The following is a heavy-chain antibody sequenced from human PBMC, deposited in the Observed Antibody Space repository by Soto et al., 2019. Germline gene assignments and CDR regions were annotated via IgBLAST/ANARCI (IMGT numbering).Heavy chain of an antibody. CDR1: GGSISSSNW. J-gene: IGHJ6*02. Sequence: QVQLQESGPGLVKPSGTLSLTCAVSGGSISSSNWWSWVRQPPGKGLEWIGEIYHSGSTNYNPSLKSRVTISVDKSKNQCSLKLSSVTAADTAVYYCARGAGSCSGGSCYSYYGMDVWGQGTTVTVSS. CDR2: IYHSGST. V-gene: IGHV4-4*02. D-gene: IGHD2-15*01. CDR3: ARGAGSCSGGSCYSYYGMDV.